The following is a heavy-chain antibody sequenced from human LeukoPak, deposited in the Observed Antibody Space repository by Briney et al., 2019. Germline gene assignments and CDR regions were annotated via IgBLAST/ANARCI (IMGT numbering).Heavy chain of an antibody. CDR1: GGTFSSYA. CDR3: ARSAYVPAAIYCVY. J-gene: IGHJ4*02. CDR2: IIPIFGTA. V-gene: IGHV1-69*13. D-gene: IGHD2-2*01. Sequence: SVTVSCKASGGTFSSYAISWARQAPGQGLEWTGGIIPIFGTANYAQKFQGRVTITADESTSTAYVELSSLRSEDTAVYYCARSAYVPAAIYCVYWGQGTLVTVSS.